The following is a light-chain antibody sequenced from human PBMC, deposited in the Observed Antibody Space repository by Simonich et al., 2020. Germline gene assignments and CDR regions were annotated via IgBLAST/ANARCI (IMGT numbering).Light chain of an antibody. CDR3: QQYNSYST. Sequence: DIQMTQSPSTLSASVGDRVTIHCRASQSISSWLAWYREKPGKALELLIYKASSLESWVPSRFSGSGSGTEFTLTISSLQPDDFATYYCQQYNSYSTFGQGTKVEIK. CDR2: KAS. V-gene: IGKV1-5*03. J-gene: IGKJ1*01. CDR1: QSISSW.